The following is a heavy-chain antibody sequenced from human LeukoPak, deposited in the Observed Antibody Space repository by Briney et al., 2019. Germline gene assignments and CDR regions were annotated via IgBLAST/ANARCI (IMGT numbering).Heavy chain of an antibody. Sequence: SETLSLTCTVSGGSISSYYWSWIRQPPGKGLEWRGYIYYSGSTNYNPDLKRRGTIVVDTSQKHFSLKLRSVTAVDTAVYYCASHGDIVATYLDYWGQGTLVTVSS. CDR1: GGSISSYY. CDR3: ASHGDIVATYLDY. CDR2: IYYSGST. D-gene: IGHD5-12*01. V-gene: IGHV4-59*01. J-gene: IGHJ4*02.